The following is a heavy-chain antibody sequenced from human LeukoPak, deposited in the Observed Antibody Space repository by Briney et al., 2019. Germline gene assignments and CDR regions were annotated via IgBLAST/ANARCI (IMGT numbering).Heavy chain of an antibody. D-gene: IGHD1-26*01. CDR3: AKHMRATNTYSFFSLDV. V-gene: IGHV3-9*01. Sequence: PGGSLRLSCAAAGFTFKDYGMQWVRQPPGKGLEWVSSINWNGGGTDYADSVKGRFTISRDNAKNSLYLQLSSLRPEDTALYYCAKHMRATNTYSFFSLDVWGQGTTVTVSS. J-gene: IGHJ6*02. CDR1: GFTFKDYG. CDR2: INWNGGGT.